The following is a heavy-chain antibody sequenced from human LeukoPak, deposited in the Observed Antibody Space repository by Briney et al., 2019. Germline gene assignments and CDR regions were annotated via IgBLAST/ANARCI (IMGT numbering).Heavy chain of an antibody. J-gene: IGHJ5*02. D-gene: IGHD3-10*01. V-gene: IGHV3-7*01. Sequence: PGGSLRLSCAASGFTFSSYWMSWVRQAPGKGLEWVAHIKQDGSEKYYVDSVKGRFTISRDNAKNSLYLQMNSLRAEDTAVYYCARDLPPYGSGSNRNWFDPWGQGTLVTVSS. CDR3: ARDLPPYGSGSNRNWFDP. CDR1: GFTFSSYW. CDR2: IKQDGSEK.